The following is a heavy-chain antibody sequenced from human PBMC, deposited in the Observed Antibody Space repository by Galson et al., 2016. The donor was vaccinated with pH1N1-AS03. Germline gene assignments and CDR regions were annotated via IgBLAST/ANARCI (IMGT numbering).Heavy chain of an antibody. D-gene: IGHD1-7*01. CDR2: FNPYNGGA. J-gene: IGHJ4*02. CDR1: GYTFMYYH. V-gene: IGHV1-2*02. Sequence: SVKVSCKASGYTFMYYHIHWVRQAPGQGLQWVGGFNPYNGGAIYAPMFQGRVSMTSDTSISTAYMELSGLRFDDTAVYYCARVSRDGYNWNFFGFSDYWGQGTLVTVS. CDR3: ARVSRDGYNWNFFGFSDY.